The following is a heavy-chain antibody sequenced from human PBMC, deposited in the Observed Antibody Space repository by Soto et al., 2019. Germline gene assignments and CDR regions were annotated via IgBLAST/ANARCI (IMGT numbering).Heavy chain of an antibody. CDR2: IDWDDDK. J-gene: IGHJ4*02. V-gene: IGHV2-70*11. CDR3: ARRIAVAEYFDY. D-gene: IGHD6-19*01. CDR1: GFSLSTSGMC. Sequence: SGPRLVNPTQTLRLTCTFSGFSLSTSGMCVSWIRQPPGKALEWLARIDWDDDKYYSTSLKTRLTISKDTSKNQVVLTMTNMDPVDTATYYCARRIAVAEYFDYWGQGTLVTVSS.